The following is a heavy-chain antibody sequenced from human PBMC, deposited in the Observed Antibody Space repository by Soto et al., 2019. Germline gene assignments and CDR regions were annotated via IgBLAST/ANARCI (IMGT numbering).Heavy chain of an antibody. CDR1: GFCISRYA. CDR3: AKDAVSGDGVWLLDS. V-gene: IGHV3-23*01. J-gene: IGHJ5*02. Sequence: PVGSRTLYRRAGGFCISRYAMTWARQAPGKGLEWVSSLLRSGSTTYYADSVKGRFTISSDKSANSLYLQMDSLRAEDTAVYYCAKDAVSGDGVWLLDSWGQGPVVTFS. D-gene: IGHD4-17*01. CDR2: LLRSGSTT.